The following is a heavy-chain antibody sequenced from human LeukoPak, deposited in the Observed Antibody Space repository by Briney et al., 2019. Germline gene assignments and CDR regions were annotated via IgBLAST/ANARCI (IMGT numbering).Heavy chain of an antibody. J-gene: IGHJ6*03. CDR2: IYSGGST. D-gene: IGHD3-10*01. CDR1: GFTFSSYW. Sequence: PGGSLRLSCAASGFTFSSYWMSWVRQAPGKGLEWVSVIYSGGSTYYADSVKGRFTISRDNSKNTLYLQVNSLRAEDTAVYYCARDSPRGTMVRGVESELYYYYMDVWGKGTTVTVSS. CDR3: ARDSPRGTMVRGVESELYYYYMDV. V-gene: IGHV3-66*01.